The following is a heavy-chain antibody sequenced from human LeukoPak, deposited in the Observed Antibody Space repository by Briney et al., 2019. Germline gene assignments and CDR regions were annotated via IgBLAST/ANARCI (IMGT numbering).Heavy chain of an antibody. CDR2: ISGSGGST. D-gene: IGHD3-3*01. CDR1: GFTFSSYA. Sequence: PGGSLRLSCAASGFTFSSYAMSWVRQAPGKGLEWVSAISGSGGSTYYADSVKGRFTISRDNSKNTLYLQMNSLRAEDTAVYYCAKGSYYDFWSGYYNEYFQHWGQGTLVTVSS. J-gene: IGHJ1*01. V-gene: IGHV3-23*01. CDR3: AKGSYYDFWSGYYNEYFQH.